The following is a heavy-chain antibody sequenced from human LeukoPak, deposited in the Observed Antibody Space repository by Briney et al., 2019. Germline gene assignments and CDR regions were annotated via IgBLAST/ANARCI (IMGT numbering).Heavy chain of an antibody. Sequence: ASVKVSCKASGYTFTSYDINWVRQATGQGLEWMGWMNPNSGNTGYAQKFQGRVTMTRNTSISTAYMELSSLRSEDTAVYYCARGLYCSGGSCYNIDYWGQGTLVTVPS. CDR2: MNPNSGNT. CDR1: GYTFTSYD. CDR3: ARGLYCSGGSCYNIDY. D-gene: IGHD2-15*01. J-gene: IGHJ4*02. V-gene: IGHV1-8*01.